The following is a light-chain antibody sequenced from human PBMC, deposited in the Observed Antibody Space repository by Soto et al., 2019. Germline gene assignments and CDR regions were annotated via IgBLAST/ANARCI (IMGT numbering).Light chain of an antibody. CDR2: TTS. V-gene: IGKV1-39*01. CDR1: QGISTD. J-gene: IGKJ1*01. CDR3: EQSYNTTWT. Sequence: EVTQTPSSLSASVGDRVTITCRASQGISTDLNWYQQKPGKAPKLLIYTTSSLQSGVPSRFSGSGSETDFTLTISSLQPEDFATYSCEQSYNTTWTFGQGTKV.